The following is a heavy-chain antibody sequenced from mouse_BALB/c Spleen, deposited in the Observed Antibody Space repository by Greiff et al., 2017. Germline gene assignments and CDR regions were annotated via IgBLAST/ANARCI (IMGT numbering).Heavy chain of an antibody. CDR2: INPGSGGT. CDR1: GYAFTNYL. V-gene: IGHV1-54*01. CDR3: ARSYDWFAY. Sequence: VKLMESGAELVRPGTSVKVSCKASGYAFTNYLIEWVKQRPGQGLEWIGVINPGSGGTNYNEKFKGKATLTSDKSSSTAYMELSSLTSEDSAVYYCARSYDWFAYWGQGTLVTVSA. D-gene: IGHD2-12*01. J-gene: IGHJ3*01.